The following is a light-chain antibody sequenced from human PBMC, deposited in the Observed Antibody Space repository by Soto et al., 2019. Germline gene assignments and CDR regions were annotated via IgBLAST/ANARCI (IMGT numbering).Light chain of an antibody. CDR3: QQYYSYSPYT. J-gene: IGKJ2*01. CDR1: QGISSY. V-gene: IGKV1-8*01. Sequence: AIRMTQSPSSFSASTGDRVTITCRASQGISSYLAWYQQKPGKAPKLLIYAASTLQSGVPSRFSGSGSGTDFTLTISCLQSDDCATYYCQQYYSYSPYTFGQGTKLEIK. CDR2: AAS.